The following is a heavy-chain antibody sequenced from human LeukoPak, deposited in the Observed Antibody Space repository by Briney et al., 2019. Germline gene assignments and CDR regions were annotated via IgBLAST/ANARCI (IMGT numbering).Heavy chain of an antibody. CDR1: GDSIVNYY. CDR2: IHSSRVT. V-gene: IGHV4-59*01. Sequence: SETLSLTCSVSGDSIVNYYWSWIRQSPGKALEWLGYIHSSRVTNYNSSFKSRVTISVDTSKNQFSLKLNSVTAADTAVYSCARQTSAYPYYFDFWGQGTLVTVSS. D-gene: IGHD5-12*01. J-gene: IGHJ4*02. CDR3: ARQTSAYPYYFDF.